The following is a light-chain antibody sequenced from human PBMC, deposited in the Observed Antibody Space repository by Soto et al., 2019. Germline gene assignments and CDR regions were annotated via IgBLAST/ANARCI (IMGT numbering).Light chain of an antibody. V-gene: IGKV1-39*01. CDR2: AAS. CDR3: QQSYSNLSACT. J-gene: IGKJ3*01. CDR1: QSISSY. Sequence: DIQMTQSPSSLSASVGDRVTITCRASQSISSYLTWYQQKPGKAPKLLIYAASSLQSGVPSRFSVSGSGTDLTLTISILQPEDFATSNCQQSYSNLSACTFCPGTKVDIK.